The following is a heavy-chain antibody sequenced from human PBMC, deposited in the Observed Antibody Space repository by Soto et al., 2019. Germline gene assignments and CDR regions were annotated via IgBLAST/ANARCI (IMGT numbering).Heavy chain of an antibody. CDR1: GYTFTSYA. Sequence: QVQLVQSGAEVKKPGASVKVSCKASGYTFTSYAMHWVRQAPGQRLEWMGWINAGNGNTKYSQMFQGRVTITRDTSASTAYMELSSLRSEDTAVYYCASSYYYDSSGYSSLYYYYGMDVWGQWTTVTVSS. D-gene: IGHD3-22*01. V-gene: IGHV1-3*01. CDR2: INAGNGNT. J-gene: IGHJ6*02. CDR3: ASSYYYDSSGYSSLYYYYGMDV.